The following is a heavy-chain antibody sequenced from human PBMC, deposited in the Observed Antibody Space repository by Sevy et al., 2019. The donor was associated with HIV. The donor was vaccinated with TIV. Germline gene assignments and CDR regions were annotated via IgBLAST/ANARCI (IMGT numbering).Heavy chain of an antibody. CDR2: ISYDGSNK. D-gene: IGHD2-2*01. CDR1: GFTFSSYG. CDR3: AKELGYCSSTSCYDYYGMDV. Sequence: RGSLRLSCAASGFTFSSYGMHWVRQAPGKGLKWVAFISYDGSNKYYVDSVKGRFTISRDNSKNTLYLQMNSLRAEDTAVYYCAKELGYCSSTSCYDYYGMDVWGQGTTVTVSS. J-gene: IGHJ6*02. V-gene: IGHV3-30*18.